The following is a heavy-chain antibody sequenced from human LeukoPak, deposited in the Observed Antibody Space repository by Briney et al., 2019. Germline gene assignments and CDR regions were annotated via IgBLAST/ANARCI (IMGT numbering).Heavy chain of an antibody. CDR2: ISSDGSTT. CDR3: TRSHYYDSSGYYFYYGMDV. J-gene: IGHJ6*02. D-gene: IGHD3-22*01. Sequence: PGGSLRLSCAASGFTFSSYWMHWVRQPPGKGLVWVSRISSDGSTTRYADPVKGRFTISRDNAKNTLYLQMNSLRAEDTAVYYCTRSHYYDSSGYYFYYGMDVWGQGTTVTVSS. V-gene: IGHV3-74*01. CDR1: GFTFSSYW.